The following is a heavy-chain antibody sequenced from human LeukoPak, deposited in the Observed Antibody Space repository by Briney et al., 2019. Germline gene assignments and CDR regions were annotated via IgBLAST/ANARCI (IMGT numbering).Heavy chain of an antibody. V-gene: IGHV3-7*01. CDR3: AREGYYGSGSPPSLYFDY. Sequence: GGSLRLSCAASGFIFTNYFMSWVRQAPGKGLEWVANIKQDGSEKYYVDSVKGRFTISRDNSRSTLYLQMNSLRPEDTAIYYCAREGYYGSGSPPSLYFDYWGQGTLVTVSS. J-gene: IGHJ4*02. CDR2: IKQDGSEK. D-gene: IGHD3-10*01. CDR1: GFIFTNYF.